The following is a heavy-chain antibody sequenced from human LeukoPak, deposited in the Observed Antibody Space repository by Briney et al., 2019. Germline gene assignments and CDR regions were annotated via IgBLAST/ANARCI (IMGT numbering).Heavy chain of an antibody. J-gene: IGHJ4*02. CDR3: ARASGYSSGWPYYFDY. D-gene: IGHD6-19*01. V-gene: IGHV3-53*01. Sequence: GGSLRLSCAASGFTVSSNYMSWVRKAPGKGLEWVSVIYSGGSTYYADSVKGRFTISRDNSRNTLYLQMNSLRAEDTAVYYCARASGYSSGWPYYFDYWGQGTLVTVSS. CDR1: GFTVSSNY. CDR2: IYSGGST.